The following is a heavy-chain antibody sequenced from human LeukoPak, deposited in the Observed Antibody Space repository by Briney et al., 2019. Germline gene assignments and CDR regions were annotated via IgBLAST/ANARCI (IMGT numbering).Heavy chain of an antibody. D-gene: IGHD5-12*01. V-gene: IGHV4-4*02. CDR1: GGSFSNNNW. CDR3: TRAPGPIVTRRHNGMDV. Sequence: PSGTLSLTCAVPGGSFSNNNWWSWVRQPPGKGLEWIGEMYHSGSTNVNPALQSRVTLSVDKSKNLFSLMLSSVTVADTAVYYCTRAPGPIVTRRHNGMDVWGKGTSVTVSS. CDR2: MYHSGST. J-gene: IGHJ6*04.